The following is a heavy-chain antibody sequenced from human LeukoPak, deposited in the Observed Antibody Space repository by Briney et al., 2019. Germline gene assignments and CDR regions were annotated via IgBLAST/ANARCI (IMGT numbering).Heavy chain of an antibody. CDR3: ARDIPFDSSGYFA. CDR1: GYSISSGYY. Sequence: SETLSLTCTVSGYSISSGYYWGWIRQPPGKGLEWIGSIYHSGSTYYNPSLKSRVTISVDTSKNQFSLKLSSVTAADTAVYYCARDIPFDSSGYFAWGQGTLVTISS. D-gene: IGHD3-22*01. CDR2: IYHSGST. V-gene: IGHV4-38-2*02. J-gene: IGHJ5*02.